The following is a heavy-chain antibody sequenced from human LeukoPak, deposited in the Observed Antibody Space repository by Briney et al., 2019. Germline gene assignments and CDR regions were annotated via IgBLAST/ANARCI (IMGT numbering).Heavy chain of an antibody. D-gene: IGHD1-26*01. CDR2: INPNSGNT. Sequence: ASVKVSCKASGYTFTGYYMHWVRQAPGQGLEWMGWINPNSGNTGYAQKFQGRVTMTRNTSISTAYMELSSLRSEDTAVYYCARVEVGAPYYFDYWGQGTLVTVSS. CDR3: ARVEVGAPYYFDY. V-gene: IGHV1-8*02. CDR1: GYTFTGYY. J-gene: IGHJ4*02.